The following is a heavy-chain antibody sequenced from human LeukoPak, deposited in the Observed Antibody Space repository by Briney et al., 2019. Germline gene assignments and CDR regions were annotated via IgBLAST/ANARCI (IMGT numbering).Heavy chain of an antibody. D-gene: IGHD2-2*01. Sequence: SETLSLTCTVSGGSISSSSYYWGWIRQPPGKGLEWIGSNYYSGSTYYNPSLKSRVTISVDTSKNQFSLKLSSVAAADTAVYYCARWDIVVVPAAARVGNWFDPWGQGTLVTVSS. V-gene: IGHV4-39*01. CDR3: ARWDIVVVPAAARVGNWFDP. CDR1: GGSISSSSYY. CDR2: NYYSGST. J-gene: IGHJ5*02.